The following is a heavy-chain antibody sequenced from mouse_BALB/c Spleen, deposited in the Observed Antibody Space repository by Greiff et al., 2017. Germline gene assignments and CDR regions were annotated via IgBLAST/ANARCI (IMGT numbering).Heavy chain of an antibody. Sequence: EVKLMESGAELVKPGASVKLSCTASGFNIKDTYMHWVKQRPEQGLEWIGRIDPANGNTKYDPKFQGKATITADTSSNTAYLQLSSLTSEDTAVYYCARHRYWYFDVWGAGTTVTVSS. V-gene: IGHV14-3*02. CDR1: GFNIKDTY. J-gene: IGHJ1*01. CDR2: IDPANGNT. CDR3: ARHRYWYFDV.